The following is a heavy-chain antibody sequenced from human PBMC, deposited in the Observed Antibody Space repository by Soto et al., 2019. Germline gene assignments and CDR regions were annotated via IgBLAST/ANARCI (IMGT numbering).Heavy chain of an antibody. V-gene: IGHV4-59*01. J-gene: IGHJ5*02. CDR2: IYYGGST. D-gene: IGHD2-15*01. CDR1: GGSISRYY. Sequence: SETRSVTCTVSGGSISRYYWSGSRQPPGKGLEWIGYIYYGGSTNYNPSLKSRVTISVDTSKNQFSLKLSSVTAADTAVYYCAREWNCSGGSCYSGHNWFDPWGQGTLVTVS. CDR3: AREWNCSGGSCYSGHNWFDP.